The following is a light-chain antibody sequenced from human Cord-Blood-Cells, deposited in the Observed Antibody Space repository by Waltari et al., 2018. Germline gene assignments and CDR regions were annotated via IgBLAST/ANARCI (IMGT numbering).Light chain of an antibody. V-gene: IGKV1-39*01. CDR2: ATS. Sequence: DIQMTQSPSSLSASVGDRVTITCRASQSISSYLNWYQQKPGKAPKLLIYATSSLQSGVPSRFSGSVSGTDFTLTISSLQPEDFVTYYCQQSYSTPHTFGQGTKLEIK. CDR1: QSISSY. J-gene: IGKJ2*01. CDR3: QQSYSTPHT.